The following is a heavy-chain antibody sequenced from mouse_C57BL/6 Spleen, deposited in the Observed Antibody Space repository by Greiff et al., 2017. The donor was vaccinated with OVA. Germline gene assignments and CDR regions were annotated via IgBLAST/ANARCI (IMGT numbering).Heavy chain of an antibody. CDR1: GYTFTSYW. V-gene: IGHV1-5*01. J-gene: IGHJ2*01. Sequence: EVHLVESGTVLARPGASVKMSCKTSGYTFTSYWMHWVKQRPGQGLEWIGAIYPGNSDTSYNQKFKGKAKLTAVTSASTAYMELSSLTNEDSAVYYCTRGDYYGSSYPPFDYWGQGTTLTVSS. CDR2: IYPGNSDT. CDR3: TRGDYYGSSYPPFDY. D-gene: IGHD1-1*01.